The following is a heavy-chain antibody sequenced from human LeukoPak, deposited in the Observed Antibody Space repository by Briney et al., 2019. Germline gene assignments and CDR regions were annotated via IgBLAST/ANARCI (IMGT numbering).Heavy chain of an antibody. Sequence: AGGSLRLSCAASGFTFSSYAMSWVRQAPGKGLEWVSAISGSGGSTYYADSVKGRFTISRDNSKNTLYLQMNSLRAEDTAVYYCATEEYEDYVRDFDYWGQGTLVTVSS. D-gene: IGHD4-17*01. CDR1: GFTFSSYA. CDR3: ATEEYEDYVRDFDY. J-gene: IGHJ4*02. CDR2: ISGSGGST. V-gene: IGHV3-23*01.